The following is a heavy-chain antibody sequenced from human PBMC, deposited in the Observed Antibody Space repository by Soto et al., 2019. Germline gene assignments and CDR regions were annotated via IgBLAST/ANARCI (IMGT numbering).Heavy chain of an antibody. CDR1: GFTFSSFG. CDR3: AKERSVVATTPDFDY. V-gene: IGHV3-30*18. CDR2: ASYDGSYK. J-gene: IGHJ4*02. Sequence: QVQLVESGGGVVQPGRSLRLSCAASGFTFSSFGMHWVRQAPGKGLEWVAVASYDGSYKYYADSVKGRFTISRDNSKNTLYLHMTSLRAEDTAVYYCAKERSVVATTPDFDYWGQGTLVTVSS. D-gene: IGHD5-12*01.